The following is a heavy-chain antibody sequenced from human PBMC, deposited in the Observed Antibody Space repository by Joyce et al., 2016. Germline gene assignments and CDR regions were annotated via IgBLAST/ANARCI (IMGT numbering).Heavy chain of an antibody. CDR2: IYHSGRT. Sequence: QVQLQESGPGLVKPSGPLSLTCAVSGGSISSSNWWRWVRQPPGKGLEWIGEIYHSGRTNYSPSLKSRVTMSVDKSKNQFSLKLTSVTAADTAVYFCATDPYGDYFDHWGQGALVTVSS. D-gene: IGHD4-17*01. CDR1: GGSISSSNW. V-gene: IGHV4-4*02. J-gene: IGHJ4*02. CDR3: ATDPYGDYFDH.